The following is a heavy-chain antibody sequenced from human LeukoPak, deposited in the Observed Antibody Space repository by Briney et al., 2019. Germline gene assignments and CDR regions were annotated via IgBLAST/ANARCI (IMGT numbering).Heavy chain of an antibody. CDR2: INPYNGGT. J-gene: IGHJ4*02. Sequence: RASVKVSCKASGYSFIEYYVHWVRQAPGQGLEWMGWINPYNGGTNYAQMFQGRVTMSRDMSISTAYMEVRSLRSDDTAVYYCVRDRYYYDSSGYFYKWGEGTLVTVSS. V-gene: IGHV1-2*02. CDR3: VRDRYYYDSSGYFYK. D-gene: IGHD3-22*01. CDR1: GYSFIEYY.